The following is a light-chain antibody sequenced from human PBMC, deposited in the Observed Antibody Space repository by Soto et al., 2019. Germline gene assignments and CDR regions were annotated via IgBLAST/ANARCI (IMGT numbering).Light chain of an antibody. CDR1: QSVNFY. CDR3: QQYGDSPVT. J-gene: IGKJ1*01. CDR2: DAS. Sequence: EIVLTQSPGSLSLSPGERATLSCRASQSVNFYLAWYQQKPGPAPRLLISDASSRATDVPDRFSGSGSGTDFSLTISRLEPEDFAVYYCQQYGDSPVTFGQGTKVDIK. V-gene: IGKV3-20*01.